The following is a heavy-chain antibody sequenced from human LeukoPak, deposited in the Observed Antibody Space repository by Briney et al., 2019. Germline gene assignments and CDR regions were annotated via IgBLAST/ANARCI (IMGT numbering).Heavy chain of an antibody. CDR2: IYYSGST. J-gene: IGHJ4*02. CDR1: GGSISSGGYS. Sequence: PSETLSLTCAVSGGSISSGGYSWSWIRQPPGKGLEWIGYIYYSGSTNYNPSLKSRVTISVDTFKNQFSLKLSSVTAADTAVYYCARDNTPYEYYFDYWGQGTLVTVSS. D-gene: IGHD2-15*01. CDR3: ARDNTPYEYYFDY. V-gene: IGHV4-61*08.